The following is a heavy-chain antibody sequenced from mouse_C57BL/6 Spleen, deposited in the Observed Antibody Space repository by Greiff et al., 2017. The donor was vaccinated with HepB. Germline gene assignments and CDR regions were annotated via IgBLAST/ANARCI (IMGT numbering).Heavy chain of an antibody. Sequence: EVQLQESGPGLVKPSQSLSLTCSVTGYSITSGYYWNWIRQFPGNKLAWMGYISYDGSNNYNPSLKNRISITRDTSKNQFFLKLNSVTTEDTATYYCARDPSYDYDGSGFAYWGQGTLVTVSA. D-gene: IGHD2-4*01. CDR3: ARDPSYDYDGSGFAY. CDR2: ISYDGSN. V-gene: IGHV3-6*01. J-gene: IGHJ3*01. CDR1: GYSITSGYY.